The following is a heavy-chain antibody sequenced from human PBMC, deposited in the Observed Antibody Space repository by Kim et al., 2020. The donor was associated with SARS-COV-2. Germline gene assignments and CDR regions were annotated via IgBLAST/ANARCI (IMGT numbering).Heavy chain of an antibody. Sequence: SVKVSCKASGGTFSSYAISWVRQAPGQGLEWMGGIIPIFGTANYAQKFQGRVTITADESTSTAYMELSSLRSEDTAVYYCGFCRWELPNYYYYGMDVWGQGTTVTVSS. D-gene: IGHD1-26*01. CDR2: IIPIFGTA. V-gene: IGHV1-69*13. CDR3: GFCRWELPNYYYYGMDV. J-gene: IGHJ6*02. CDR1: GGTFSSYA.